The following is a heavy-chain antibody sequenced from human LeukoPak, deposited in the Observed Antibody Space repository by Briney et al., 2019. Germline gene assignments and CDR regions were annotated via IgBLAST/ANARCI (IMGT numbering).Heavy chain of an antibody. CDR1: GFTVISHA. CDR3: AKDRNYFDSSGAFDI. D-gene: IGHD3-22*01. Sequence: GGSLRLSCATSGFTVISHAISWVRQAPGKGLEWVSALSGSGGSPYYADSVKGRFTISRDNSKNTLYLQMNSLRAEETAIYYCAKDRNYFDSSGAFDIWGQGTMATVSP. J-gene: IGHJ3*02. V-gene: IGHV3-23*01. CDR2: LSGSGGSP.